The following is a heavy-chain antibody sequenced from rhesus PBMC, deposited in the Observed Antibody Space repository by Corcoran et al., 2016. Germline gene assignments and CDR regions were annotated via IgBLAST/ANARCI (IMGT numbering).Heavy chain of an antibody. V-gene: IGHV4S14*01. CDR2: IYGSGGCN. CDR3: ASGYCSSTYCSSFDY. Sequence: QVQLQESGPGLVKPSETLSLTCAVSGGSISGYYYWSWIRQPPGKGLEWIGSIYGSGGCNYLNPSLKCRVTLSVDTSKNQFSLKLSSVTAADTAVYYCASGYCSSTYCSSFDYWGQGVLVTVSS. D-gene: IGHD2-15*01. J-gene: IGHJ4*01. CDR1: GGSISGYYY.